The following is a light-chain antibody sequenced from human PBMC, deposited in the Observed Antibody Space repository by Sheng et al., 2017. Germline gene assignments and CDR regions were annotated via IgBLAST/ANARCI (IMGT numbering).Light chain of an antibody. CDR1: QSVNSH. Sequence: EVVLTQSPVTLSLSPGERAALSCRASQSVNSHLAWYQQKPGQAPRLLIYVASTRATGIPARFSGSGSGTEFTLTISSLQSEDFAVYYCQQYNNWPRTFGQGPRWRSN. CDR3: QQYNNWPRT. J-gene: IGKJ1*01. V-gene: IGKV3-15*01. CDR2: VAS.